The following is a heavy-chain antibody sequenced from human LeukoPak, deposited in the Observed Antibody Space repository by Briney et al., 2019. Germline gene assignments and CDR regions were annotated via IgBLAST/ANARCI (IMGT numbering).Heavy chain of an antibody. J-gene: IGHJ4*02. V-gene: IGHV4-59*01. Sequence: SQTVSLTCTVSGGSISSYYWSWIRQPAGKGLEWIGYIYYSGSTNYNPSLKSRVTISVDTSKNQFSLKLSSVTAADTAVYYCARDAAVGIIDYWGQGTLVTVSS. CDR1: GGSISSYY. D-gene: IGHD1-26*01. CDR3: ARDAAVGIIDY. CDR2: IYYSGST.